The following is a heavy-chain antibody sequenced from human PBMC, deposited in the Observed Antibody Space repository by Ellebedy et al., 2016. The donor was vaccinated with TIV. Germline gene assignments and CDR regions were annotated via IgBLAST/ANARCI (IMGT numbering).Heavy chain of an antibody. J-gene: IGHJ4*02. V-gene: IGHV3-30*04. CDR2: ISSDGGDK. CDR1: GFTFSSYA. D-gene: IGHD6-19*01. CDR3: ARASSGWFLFFDY. Sequence: GESLKISXAASGFTFSSYAMHWVRQAPGKGLEWVAVISSDGGDKYYADSVKGRFTISRDNSKNTQFLQMDRLRSEDTAVYYCARASSGWFLFFDYWGQGTLVTVSS.